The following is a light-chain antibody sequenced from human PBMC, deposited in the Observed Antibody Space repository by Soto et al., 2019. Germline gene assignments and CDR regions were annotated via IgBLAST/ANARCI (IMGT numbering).Light chain of an antibody. CDR2: KAS. CDR1: QSISSW. V-gene: IGKV1-5*03. CDR3: QQYNSYPIT. J-gene: IGKJ5*01. Sequence: IQMTQSPSTLSASVGDRVTITCRASQSISSWLAWYQQKPGTAPKLLIYKASTLESGVPSRFSGSGSGTEFTLTISSLQPDDFATYYCQQYNSYPITFGQGTRLEI.